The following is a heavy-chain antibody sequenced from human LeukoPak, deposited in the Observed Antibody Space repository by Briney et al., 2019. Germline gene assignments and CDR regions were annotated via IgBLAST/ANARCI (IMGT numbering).Heavy chain of an antibody. CDR2: IIPILGIA. CDR3: ARSLDYGDYWDYFDY. J-gene: IGHJ4*02. V-gene: IGHV1-69*04. CDR1: GGTFSSYA. D-gene: IGHD4-17*01. Sequence: SVKVSCKASGGTFSSYAISWVRQAPGQGLEWMGRIIPILGIANYAQKFQGRVTITADKSTSTAYMELSSLRSEDTAVYYCARSLDYGDYWDYFDYWGQGTLVTVSS.